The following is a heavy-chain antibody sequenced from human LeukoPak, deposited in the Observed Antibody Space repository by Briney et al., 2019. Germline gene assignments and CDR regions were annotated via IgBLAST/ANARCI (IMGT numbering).Heavy chain of an antibody. D-gene: IGHD4-17*01. CDR2: IYSDSGGST. V-gene: IGHV3-66*01. CDR3: ARGFTHDYGDYFDY. J-gene: IGHJ4*02. Sequence: GGSLRLSCAASGFTVSSNYMSWVRQAPGKRLEWVSVIYSDSGGSTYYADSVKGRFTMSRDNSKNTLYLHMNSLRAEDTAVYYCARGFTHDYGDYFDYWGQGTLVTVSS. CDR1: GFTVSSNY.